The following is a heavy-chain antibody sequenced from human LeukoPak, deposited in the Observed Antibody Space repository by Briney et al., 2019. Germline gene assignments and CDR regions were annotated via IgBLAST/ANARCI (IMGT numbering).Heavy chain of an antibody. CDR2: IYDSGTT. Sequence: PGGSLRLSCAPSEVSDTGNYMSWVRQAPGQGLEWVSIIYDSGTTHYADSVKGRFTISRDSSKNTVYLQMNYLRVEDTAVYYCAIDRDSLMRGVLGAMDVWGKGTTVTVSS. V-gene: IGHV3-53*01. CDR3: AIDRDSLMRGVLGAMDV. D-gene: IGHD3-10*01. J-gene: IGHJ6*03. CDR1: EVSDTGNY.